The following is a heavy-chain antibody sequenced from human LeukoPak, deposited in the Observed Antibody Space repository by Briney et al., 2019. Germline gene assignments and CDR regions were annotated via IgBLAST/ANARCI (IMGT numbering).Heavy chain of an antibody. CDR1: GGSISSYY. Sequence: SETLSLTCTVSGGSISSYYWSWIRQPPGKGLEWIGEINHSGSTNYNPSLKSRVTISVDTSKNQFSLKLSSVTAADTAVYYCARGDGGIAARPRLVWFDPWGQGTLVTVSS. CDR2: INHSGST. D-gene: IGHD6-6*01. J-gene: IGHJ5*02. CDR3: ARGDGGIAARPRLVWFDP. V-gene: IGHV4-34*01.